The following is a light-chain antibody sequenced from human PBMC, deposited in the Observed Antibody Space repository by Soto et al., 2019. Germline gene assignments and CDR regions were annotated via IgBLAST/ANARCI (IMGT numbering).Light chain of an antibody. CDR3: HQYNSWPRGT. J-gene: IGKJ3*01. Sequence: EIVLTQSPGTLSLSPGERATLSCRASQSVSGSYLAWYQQKPGQAPSLLMYGASNRATGIPDRFSGSGSGTEFTLTISSLQSEDSAVYYCHQYNSWPRGTFGPGTKVEIK. CDR1: QSVSGSY. V-gene: IGKV3-20*01. CDR2: GAS.